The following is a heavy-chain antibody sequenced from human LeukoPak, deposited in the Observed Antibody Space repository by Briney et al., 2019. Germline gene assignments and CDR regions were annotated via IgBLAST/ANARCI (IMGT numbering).Heavy chain of an antibody. V-gene: IGHV4-61*08. D-gene: IGHD3-22*01. CDR1: GGSISSGGYY. CDR2: IDYSGST. J-gene: IGHJ5*02. CDR3: ARQDTSGYYKWFDP. Sequence: SETLSLTCTVSGGSISSGGYYWSWIRQHPGRGLEWIGYIDYSGSTGYNPSLKSRVTISVDTSKNQFSLKLSSVTAADTAVYYCARQDTSGYYKWFDPWGQGTLVTVSS.